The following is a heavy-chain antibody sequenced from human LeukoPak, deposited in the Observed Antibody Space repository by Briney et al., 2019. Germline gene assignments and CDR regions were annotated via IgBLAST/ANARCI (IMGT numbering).Heavy chain of an antibody. V-gene: IGHV4-39*01. D-gene: IGHD3-10*01. CDR1: GGSISSSSYY. J-gene: IGHJ6*03. Sequence: SETLPLTCTVSGGSISSSSYYWGWIRQPPGKGLEWIGSIYYSGSTYYNPSLKSRVTISVDTSKNQFSLKLSSVTAADTAVYYCARHPVYGSGLPGAYYYYYYMDVWGKGTTVTVSS. CDR2: IYYSGST. CDR3: ARHPVYGSGLPGAYYYYYYMDV.